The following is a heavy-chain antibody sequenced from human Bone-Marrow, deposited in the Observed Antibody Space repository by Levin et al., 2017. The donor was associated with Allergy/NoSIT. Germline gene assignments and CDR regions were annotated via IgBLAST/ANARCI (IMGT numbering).Heavy chain of an antibody. V-gene: IGHV3-21*06. CDR2: ITGSGNYI. Sequence: LSLTCAASGFSFSSYTVNWVRRAPGKGLEWVSSITGSGNYIFYSDSVKGRFTISRDNAKNSLYLQMNSLRAEDTAVYYCARSRSGHLQYYYYPMDVWGQGTTVTVSS. CDR3: ARSRSGHLQYYYYPMDV. D-gene: IGHD6-19*01. CDR1: GFSFSSYT. J-gene: IGHJ6*02.